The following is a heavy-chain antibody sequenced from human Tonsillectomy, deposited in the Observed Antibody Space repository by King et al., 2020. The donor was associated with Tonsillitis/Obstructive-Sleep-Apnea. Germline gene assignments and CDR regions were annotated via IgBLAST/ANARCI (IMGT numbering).Heavy chain of an antibody. CDR2: ISAYNGNT. D-gene: IGHD5-18*01. Sequence: QVQLVESGAEVKKPGASVKVSCKASGYNFTSYGISWVRQAPGQGLEWMGWISAYNGNTNYAQKLQGRVTMTTDTSTSTAYMELRSLRSDDTAVYYCATVDTAMVLYYGVDVWGQGTTVTVSS. J-gene: IGHJ6*02. CDR3: ATVDTAMVLYYGVDV. CDR1: GYNFTSYG. V-gene: IGHV1-18*01.